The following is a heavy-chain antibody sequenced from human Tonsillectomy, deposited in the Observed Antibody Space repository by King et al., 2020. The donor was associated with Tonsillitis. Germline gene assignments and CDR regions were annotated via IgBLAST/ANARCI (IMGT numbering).Heavy chain of an antibody. D-gene: IGHD6-19*01. CDR3: ARGDLVSGWDNYFDY. Sequence: QLVQSGSELKKLGASVKVSCKASGYTFTSNAMNWVRQAPGQGLEWMGWINTNTGNPTYGQGITGRFVFSLDTSVSTVYLQISGLEAEDTAVYYCARGDLVSGWDNYFDYWGQGTLVTVSS. J-gene: IGHJ4*02. CDR1: GYTFTSNA. V-gene: IGHV7-4-1*02. CDR2: INTNTGNP.